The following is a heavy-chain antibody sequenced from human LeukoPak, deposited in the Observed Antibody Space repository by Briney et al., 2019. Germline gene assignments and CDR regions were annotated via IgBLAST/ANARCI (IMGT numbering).Heavy chain of an antibody. Sequence: SQTLSLTCTVSGGSISSGSYYWSGMRQRAGKGLEWIGRIYTSGSTNYNPSLKSRVTISVGTSKNEFSLKLSSVTAADTAVYYCASVSGYCSGGSCPPLGLWGQGTMVTVSS. D-gene: IGHD2-15*01. J-gene: IGHJ3*01. V-gene: IGHV4-61*02. CDR2: IYTSGST. CDR1: GGSISSGSYY. CDR3: ASVSGYCSGGSCPPLGL.